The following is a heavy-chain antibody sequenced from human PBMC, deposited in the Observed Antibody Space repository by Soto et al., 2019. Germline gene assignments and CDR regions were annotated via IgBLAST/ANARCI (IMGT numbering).Heavy chain of an antibody. CDR2: IIPIFGTA. J-gene: IGHJ6*02. CDR3: ALRFLDSYYYYGMDV. CDR1: GGTFSSYA. D-gene: IGHD3-3*01. Sequence: ASVKVSCKVSGGTFSSYAISWVRQAPGQGLEWMGGIIPIFGTANYAQKFQGRVTITADESTSTAYMELSSLRSEDTAVYYCALRFLDSYYYYGMDVWGQGTTVTVSS. V-gene: IGHV1-69*13.